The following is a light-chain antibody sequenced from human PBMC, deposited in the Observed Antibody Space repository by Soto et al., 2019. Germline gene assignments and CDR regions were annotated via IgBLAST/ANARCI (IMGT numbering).Light chain of an antibody. Sequence: DIQMTQSPSTLSASVGDGVTITCRASQSIGTWLAWYQQKPGKAPKVLIYDVSSLKSGVPSRFSGSASATEFTLTISSLQPDDFATYYCQQSYSTPITFGQGTRLEIK. J-gene: IGKJ5*01. V-gene: IGKV1-5*01. CDR2: DVS. CDR1: QSIGTW. CDR3: QQSYSTPIT.